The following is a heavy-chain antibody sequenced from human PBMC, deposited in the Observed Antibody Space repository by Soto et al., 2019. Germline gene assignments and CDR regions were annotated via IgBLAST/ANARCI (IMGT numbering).Heavy chain of an antibody. CDR1: GFTFSSYG. D-gene: IGHD1-26*01. CDR2: ISYDGSNK. V-gene: IGHV3-30*18. Sequence: GGSLRLSCAASGFTFSSYGMHWVRQAPGKGLEWVAVISYDGSNKYYADSVKGRFTISRDNSKNTLYLQMNSLRAEDTAVYYCAKDVWELQLLDYWGQGTLVTVSS. J-gene: IGHJ4*02. CDR3: AKDVWELQLLDY.